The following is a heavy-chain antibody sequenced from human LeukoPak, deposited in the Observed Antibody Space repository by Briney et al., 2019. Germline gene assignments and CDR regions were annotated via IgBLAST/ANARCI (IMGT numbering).Heavy chain of an antibody. CDR1: VGPISAYY. D-gene: IGHD3-16*01. CDR2: IYYSGST. J-gene: IGHJ4*02. CDR3: ARGAFGGVFNY. V-gene: IGHV4-59*01. Sequence: PSETLSLTCIVCVGPISAYYWSWIRQPPGRGLEWIGYIYYSGSTNYNPSLKSRLTISVDTSKNQFSLKVTSVTAADTAVYYCARGAFGGVFNYWGQGTLVTVSS.